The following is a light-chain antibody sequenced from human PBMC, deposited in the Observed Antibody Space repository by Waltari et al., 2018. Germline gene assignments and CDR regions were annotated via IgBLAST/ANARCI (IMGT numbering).Light chain of an antibody. CDR2: DAS. V-gene: IGKV1-5*03. CDR1: QSINNR. CDR3: QQYNSNSLLT. Sequence: IQMTQSPSTLSASVGDRVTITCRASQSINNRLAWYQQKPGKAPNLLIYDASTLEVGVPSRFSGSGSGTEFTLTISSLQPDDFATYYCQQYNSNSLLTFGGGTKVEIK. J-gene: IGKJ4*01.